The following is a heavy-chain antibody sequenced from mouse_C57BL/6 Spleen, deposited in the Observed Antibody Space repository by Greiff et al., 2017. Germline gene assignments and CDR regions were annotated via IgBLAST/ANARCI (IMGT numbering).Heavy chain of an antibody. J-gene: IGHJ2*01. CDR1: GYAFSSYW. Sequence: VQLQQSGAELVKPGASVKISCKASGYAFSSYWMNWVKQRPGTGLEWIGQIYPGDGDTNYNGKFKGRATLTADKSSSTAYMQLSSLTSEDSAVYFCAREEDYCLDYWRQGTTLTVSS. CDR3: AREEDYCLDY. V-gene: IGHV1-80*01. D-gene: IGHD1-1*01. CDR2: IYPGDGDT.